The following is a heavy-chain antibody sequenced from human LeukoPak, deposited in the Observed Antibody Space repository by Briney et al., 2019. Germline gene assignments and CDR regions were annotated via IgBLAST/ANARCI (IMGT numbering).Heavy chain of an antibody. V-gene: IGHV4-39*02. CDR1: DGSISSSTYY. Sequence: SETLSLTCTVSDGSISSSTYYWAWIRQPPGKGLEWIGSIYYGVTTYYNPSLKSRVTISVDTSKNHFSLKLSSVTAADTAVYYCATALPGEPFDIWGQGTVVTVSS. J-gene: IGHJ3*02. CDR3: ATALPGEPFDI. CDR2: IYYGVTT. D-gene: IGHD3-16*01.